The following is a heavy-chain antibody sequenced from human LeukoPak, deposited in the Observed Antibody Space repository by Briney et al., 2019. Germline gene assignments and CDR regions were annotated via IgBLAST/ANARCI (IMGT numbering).Heavy chain of an antibody. V-gene: IGHV1-69*04. CDR2: IVPILGLS. CDR1: GGAFNNYA. J-gene: IGHJ5*02. CDR3: ARARYIAAASGTLWFDT. Sequence: GASVKVSCKTSGGAFNNYAISWVRQAPGRGLEWMGRIVPILGLSNYAQNFQGRVTITADKSTTTVNLELNGLRSDDTAIYYCARARYIAAASGTLWFDTWGQGTLVTVSS. D-gene: IGHD6-13*01.